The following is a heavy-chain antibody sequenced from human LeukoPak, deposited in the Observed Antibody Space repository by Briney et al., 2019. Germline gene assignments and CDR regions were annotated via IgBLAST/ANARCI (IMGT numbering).Heavy chain of an antibody. V-gene: IGHV4-61*02. D-gene: IGHD1-26*01. J-gene: IGHJ4*02. CDR1: GGSISSGSYY. CDR3: ARVRGMVAPEAYFDY. CDR2: IYTSGST. Sequence: PSETLSLTCTVSGGSISSGSYYWSWIRQPAGKGLEWIGRIYTSGSTNYNPSLKSRVTISVDTSKNQFSLKLSSVTAADTAVYYRARVRGMVAPEAYFDYWGQGTLVTVSS.